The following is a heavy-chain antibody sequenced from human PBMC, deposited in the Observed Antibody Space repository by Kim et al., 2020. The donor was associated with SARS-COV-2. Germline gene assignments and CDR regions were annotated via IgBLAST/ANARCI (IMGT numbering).Heavy chain of an antibody. CDR2: INPNSGGT. CDR3: ARVYDSSGFTSLAY. V-gene: IGHV1-2*06. J-gene: IGHJ4*02. D-gene: IGHD3-22*01. Sequence: ASVKVSCKASGYTFTGYYMHWVRQAPGQGLEWMGRINPNSGGTNYAQKFQGRVTMTRDTSISTAYMELSRLRSDDTAVYYCARVYDSSGFTSLAYWGQGTLVTVSS. CDR1: GYTFTGYY.